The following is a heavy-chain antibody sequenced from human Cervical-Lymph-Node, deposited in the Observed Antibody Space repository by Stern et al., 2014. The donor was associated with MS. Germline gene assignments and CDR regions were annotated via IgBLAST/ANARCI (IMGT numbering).Heavy chain of an antibody. CDR1: GLTFKDAW. CDR2: IKSNSDCGTT. CDR3: TRGIGWFDA. Sequence: EVQMVQSGGGLVKPGGTLTLSCAAYGLTFKDAWLSWVRQTPEKGLEWVGRIKSNSDCGTTDYAAPVKGIFTMSSDDSEYTLYLQMNNLKPEDTGVYYCTRGIGWFDAWGQGTLVTVSS. V-gene: IGHV3-15*01. J-gene: IGHJ5*02. D-gene: IGHD3-16*01.